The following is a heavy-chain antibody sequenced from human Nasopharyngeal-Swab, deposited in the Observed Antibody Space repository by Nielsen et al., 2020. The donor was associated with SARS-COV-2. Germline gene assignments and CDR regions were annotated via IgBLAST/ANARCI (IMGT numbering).Heavy chain of an antibody. Sequence: SVNVSCKASVGTFSSYSISWVRQAPGQGVEWMGGIIPIFGTANYAQKFQGRVTITADEYTSTDYMELSSLRSEDTAVYYCASGGLVRNYYYYYYMDVWGKGTTVTVSS. D-gene: IGHD6-6*01. CDR1: VGTFSSYS. CDR2: IIPIFGTA. J-gene: IGHJ6*03. CDR3: ASGGLVRNYYYYYYMDV. V-gene: IGHV1-69*13.